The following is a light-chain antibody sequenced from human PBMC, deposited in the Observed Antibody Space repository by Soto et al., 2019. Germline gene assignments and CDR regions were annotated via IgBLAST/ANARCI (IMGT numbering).Light chain of an antibody. Sequence: DIQMTQSPSTLSASVGDRVTITCRASQSISSWLAWYQQKPGKAPKLLSYDASSLESGVPSRFSGSGSGTEFTITISSLQPDDFATYYCQQYNSYSAFGPGTKVDIK. V-gene: IGKV1-5*01. CDR1: QSISSW. J-gene: IGKJ3*01. CDR3: QQYNSYSA. CDR2: DAS.